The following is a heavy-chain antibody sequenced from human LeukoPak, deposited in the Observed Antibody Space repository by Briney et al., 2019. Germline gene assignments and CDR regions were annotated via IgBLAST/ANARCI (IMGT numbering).Heavy chain of an antibody. CDR3: AKYLAARGRFDY. CDR1: GFSFKDYN. J-gene: IGHJ4*02. CDR2: ITYDGSNK. Sequence: GGSLRLSCAASGFSFKDYNMHWVRQAPGKGLEWVAVITYDGSNKYYTDSVKGRFTISRDNSKNTLYLQMNSLRAEDTAVYYCAKYLAARGRFDYWGQGTLVTVSS. D-gene: IGHD6-6*01. V-gene: IGHV3-30*18.